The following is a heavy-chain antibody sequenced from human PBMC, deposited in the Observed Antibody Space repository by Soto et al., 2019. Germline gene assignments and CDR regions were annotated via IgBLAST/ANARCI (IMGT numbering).Heavy chain of an antibody. J-gene: IGHJ5*02. D-gene: IGHD2-8*01. Sequence: SETLSLTCAVYGGSFSGYYWSWIRQPPGKGLEWIGEINHSGSTNYNPSLKSRVTISVDTSKNQFSLKLSSVTAADTAVYYCARDRLYCTNGVCHNWFDPWGQGTLVTVSS. CDR2: INHSGST. V-gene: IGHV4-34*01. CDR3: ARDRLYCTNGVCHNWFDP. CDR1: GGSFSGYY.